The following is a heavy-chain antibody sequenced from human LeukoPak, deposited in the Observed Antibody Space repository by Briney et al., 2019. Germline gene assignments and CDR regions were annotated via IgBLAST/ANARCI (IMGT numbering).Heavy chain of an antibody. CDR2: IKQDGSEK. CDR1: GFTFSSYW. J-gene: IGHJ3*02. D-gene: IGHD4-17*01. CDR3: ARTSSTVASDVSFAFDS. V-gene: IGHV3-7*01. Sequence: GGSLRLSCVASGFTFSSYWMSWVRQAPGKGLAWVANIKQDGSEKYYVDSVKGRFTISRDNAKDSLFLQMNSLRAEDTAVYYCARTSSTVASDVSFAFDSWGQGTMVTVSS.